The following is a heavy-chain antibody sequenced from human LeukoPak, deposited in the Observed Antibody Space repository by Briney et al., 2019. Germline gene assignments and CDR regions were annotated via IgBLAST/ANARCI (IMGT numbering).Heavy chain of an antibody. V-gene: IGHV4-61*09. CDR1: GGSISSGSYY. Sequence: PSQTLSLTCTVSGGSISSGSYYWSWIRQPAGKRLEWIGHIYRSGSTNYNPSLKSRVTMSVDTSKNQFSLKLSSVTAADTAVYYCAALTTLTGSFDYWGQGTLVTVSS. CDR2: IYRSGST. D-gene: IGHD4-17*01. J-gene: IGHJ4*02. CDR3: AALTTLTGSFDY.